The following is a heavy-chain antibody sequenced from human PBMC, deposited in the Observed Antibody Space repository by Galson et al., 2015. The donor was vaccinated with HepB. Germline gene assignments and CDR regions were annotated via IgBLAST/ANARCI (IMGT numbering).Heavy chain of an antibody. CDR2: ISSSGSTI. J-gene: IGHJ4*02. D-gene: IGHD3-16*02. CDR1: GFTFSGYE. Sequence: SLRLSCAASGFTFSGYEMNWVRQAPGKGLEWVSYISSSGSTIYYADSVKGRFTISRDDSKNTAYLQMNSLKTEDTAVYYCTRWGYDYIWGSYRYHFDYWGQGTLVTVSS. V-gene: IGHV3-48*03. CDR3: TRWGYDYIWGSYRYHFDY.